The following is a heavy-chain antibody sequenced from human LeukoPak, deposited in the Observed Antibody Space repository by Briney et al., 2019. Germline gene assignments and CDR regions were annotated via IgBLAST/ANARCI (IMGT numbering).Heavy chain of an antibody. CDR3: AREREDGEYCSSTSCYTANNWFDP. CDR1: GYTFTGYY. Sequence: ASVKVSCKASGYTFTGYYMHWVRQAPGQGLEWMGWINPNSGGTNYAQKFQGRVTMTRDTSISTACMELSRLRSDDTAVYYCAREREDGEYCSSTSCYTANNWFDPWGQGTLVTVSS. J-gene: IGHJ5*02. CDR2: INPNSGGT. V-gene: IGHV1-2*02. D-gene: IGHD2-2*02.